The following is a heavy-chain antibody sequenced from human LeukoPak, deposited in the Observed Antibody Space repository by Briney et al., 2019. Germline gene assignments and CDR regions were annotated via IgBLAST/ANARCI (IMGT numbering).Heavy chain of an antibody. D-gene: IGHD2-15*01. Sequence: GGSLRLSCAASGFTFSDYYMSWIRQAPGKGLEWVSYISSSGITIYYADSVKGRFTISRDNAKKSLYLQMNSLRAEDTAVYYCAKTNVKYCSGGSCFDAFDIWGQGTMVTVSS. CDR3: AKTNVKYCSGGSCFDAFDI. V-gene: IGHV3-11*01. J-gene: IGHJ3*02. CDR2: ISSSGITI. CDR1: GFTFSDYY.